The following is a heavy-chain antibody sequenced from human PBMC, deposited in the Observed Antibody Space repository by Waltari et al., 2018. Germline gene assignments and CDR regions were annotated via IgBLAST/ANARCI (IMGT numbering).Heavy chain of an antibody. V-gene: IGHV4-59*01. Sequence: QVQLQESGPGLVKPSETLSLTCAVSGDSINNYYWSWIRQPPGKDLDWIGYVAYNGRTNYNPSLKCQVTISVDTSKTQFTLKLTYVTAADTAVYFCGRSYDFWSGYPVDYWGPGKLVTVSS. J-gene: IGHJ4*02. CDR3: GRSYDFWSGYPVDY. CDR1: GDSINNYY. D-gene: IGHD3-3*01. CDR2: VAYNGRT.